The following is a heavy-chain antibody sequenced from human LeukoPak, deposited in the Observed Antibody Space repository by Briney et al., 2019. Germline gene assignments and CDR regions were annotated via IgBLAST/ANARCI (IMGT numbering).Heavy chain of an antibody. J-gene: IGHJ4*02. CDR1: GTSISRSTYY. CDR3: VGGGYPLEY. V-gene: IGHV4-31*03. Sequence: SQTLSLTCTVSGTSISRSTYYWSWIRQHPGKGLECIGFTYYSGSTHYNPSLESRVTISVDTSKNQLSLKLNSVTAADTAVYYCVGGGYPLEYWGQGALVTVSS. CDR2: TYYSGST. D-gene: IGHD1-26*01.